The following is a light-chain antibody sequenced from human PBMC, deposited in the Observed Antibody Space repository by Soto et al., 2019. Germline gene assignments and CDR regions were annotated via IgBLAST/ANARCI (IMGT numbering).Light chain of an antibody. V-gene: IGKV3-15*01. CDR2: GAS. CDR1: EYVNNN. J-gene: IGKJ1*01. Sequence: IVMTQSPANLSVSPGESAMLSCRASEYVNNNLAWYQHKPGQAPRLLIFGASTRATDTPARFSGSGSGTEFTLTISSPQSADSAVYYCQQYKKWPPWTFGQGTKVEIK. CDR3: QQYKKWPPWT.